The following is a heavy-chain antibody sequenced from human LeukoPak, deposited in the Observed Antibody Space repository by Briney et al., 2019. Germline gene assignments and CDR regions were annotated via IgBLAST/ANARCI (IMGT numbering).Heavy chain of an antibody. CDR2: ISYDGSNK. CDR1: GFTFSSYA. D-gene: IGHD6-13*01. CDR3: ARARAAAGSFDY. J-gene: IGHJ4*02. Sequence: PGRSLRLSCAASGFTFSSYAMHWVRQAPGKGLEWVAVISYDGSNKYYADSVKGRFTISRDNSKNTLYLQMNSLRAEDTAVYYCARARAAAGSFDYWGQGTLVTVSS. V-gene: IGHV3-30-3*01.